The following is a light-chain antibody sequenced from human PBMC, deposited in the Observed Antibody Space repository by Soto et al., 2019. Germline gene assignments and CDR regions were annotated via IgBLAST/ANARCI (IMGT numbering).Light chain of an antibody. CDR1: QSISSW. V-gene: IGKV1-5*01. CDR3: QQYHNWPRT. Sequence: DIHMTQSPSTLSASVGHIFTITCRASQSISSWLAWYQQKPGQAPKLLIYDASSLESGVPSRLRGSGSGTEFTLTITSLQPEDFAVYYCQQYHNWPRTFGHGTKVDIK. J-gene: IGKJ1*01. CDR2: DAS.